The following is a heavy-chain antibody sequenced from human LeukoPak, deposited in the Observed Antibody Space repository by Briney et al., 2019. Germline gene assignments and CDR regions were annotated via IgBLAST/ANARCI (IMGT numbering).Heavy chain of an antibody. J-gene: IGHJ4*02. V-gene: IGHV1-18*01. CDR2: ISAYNGNT. CDR3: ARGLGTTTFAAFDY. D-gene: IGHD1-7*01. Sequence: GASVKVSCKASGYTFTSYGISWVRQAPGQGLEWMGWISAYNGNTNYAQKVQGRVTMTTDTSTSTAYMDLRSLTSDDTAVYYCARGLGTTTFAAFDYWGQGTLVTVSS. CDR1: GYTFTSYG.